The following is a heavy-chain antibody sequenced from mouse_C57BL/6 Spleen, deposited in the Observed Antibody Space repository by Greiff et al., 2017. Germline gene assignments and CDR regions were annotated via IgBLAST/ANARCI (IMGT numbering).Heavy chain of an antibody. CDR1: GFTFTDYY. CDR2: IRNKANGYTT. J-gene: IGHJ4*01. V-gene: IGHV7-3*01. CDR3: ARSFITTVVASYYAMDY. D-gene: IGHD1-1*01. Sequence: EVQGVESGGGLVQPGGSLSLSCAASGFTFTDYYMSWVRQPPGKALEWLGFIRNKANGYTTEYSASVKGRFTISRDNSQSILYLQMNALRAEDSATYYCARSFITTVVASYYAMDYWGQGTSVTVSS.